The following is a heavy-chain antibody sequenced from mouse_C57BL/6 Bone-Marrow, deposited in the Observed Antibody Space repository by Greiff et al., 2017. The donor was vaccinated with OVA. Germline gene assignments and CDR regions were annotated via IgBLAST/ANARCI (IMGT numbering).Heavy chain of an antibody. J-gene: IGHJ2*01. CDR2: IYPRDGST. CDR3: ARAATVASYYFDY. Sequence: VMLVESDAELVKPGASVKISCKVSGYTFTDHTIHWMKQRPEQGLEWIGYIYPRDGSTKYNEKFKGKATLTADKSSSTAYMQLNSLTSEDSAVYFCARAATVASYYFDYWGQGTTLTVSS. V-gene: IGHV1-78*01. D-gene: IGHD1-1*01. CDR1: GYTFTDHT.